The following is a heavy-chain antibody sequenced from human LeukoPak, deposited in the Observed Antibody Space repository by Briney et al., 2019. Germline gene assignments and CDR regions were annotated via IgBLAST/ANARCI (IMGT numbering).Heavy chain of an antibody. V-gene: IGHV4-38-2*01. D-gene: IGHD5-18*01. CDR1: GYSISSGYY. CDR3: ARHADTAMVLNY. Sequence: SETLSLTCAVSGYSISSGYYWGWIRQPPGKGLEWIGSIYHSGSTYYNPSLKSRVTISVDTSKNQFSLKLSSVTAADTAVYYCARHADTAMVLNYWGQGTLVTVSS. CDR2: IYHSGST. J-gene: IGHJ4*02.